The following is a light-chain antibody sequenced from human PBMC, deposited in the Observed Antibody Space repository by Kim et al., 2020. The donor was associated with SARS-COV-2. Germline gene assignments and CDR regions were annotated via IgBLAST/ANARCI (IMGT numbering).Light chain of an antibody. V-gene: IGKV1-6*01. CDR3: LQDYNYPRT. J-gene: IGKJ1*01. CDR2: AAS. Sequence: ASGGDRVTITCRASQGIRNDLGWYQQKPGKAPKLLINAASNLQSGVPSRFSGSGSGTDFTLTISSLQPEDFATYYCLQDYNYPRTFGQGTKVDIK. CDR1: QGIRND.